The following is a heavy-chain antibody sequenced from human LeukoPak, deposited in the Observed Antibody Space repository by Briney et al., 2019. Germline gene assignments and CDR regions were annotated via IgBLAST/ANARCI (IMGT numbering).Heavy chain of an antibody. J-gene: IGHJ1*01. Sequence: GGSLRLSCAVSGFTFSSYAMSWVRQAPGKGLEWVSVIYSGGSTYYADSVKGRFTISRDNSKNTLYLQMNSLRAEDTAVYYCARGATVTTTIQHWGQGTLVTVSS. D-gene: IGHD4-17*01. CDR1: GFTFSSYA. CDR3: ARGATVTTTIQH. CDR2: IYSGGST. V-gene: IGHV3-66*01.